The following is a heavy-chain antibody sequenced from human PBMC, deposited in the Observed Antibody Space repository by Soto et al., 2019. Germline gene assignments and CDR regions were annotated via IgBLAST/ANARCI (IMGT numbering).Heavy chain of an antibody. J-gene: IGHJ6*02. Sequence: QVQLQESGPGLVKPSETLSLTCTVSGGSISSYYWSWIRQPPGKGLEWIGYIYYSGSTNYNPSLKRRVTISVDTSKNQCSLNLSSVTAADTAVYYWAREGATKRYSYGLGGKTGGMDVWGQGTTVTVSS. CDR1: GGSISSYY. CDR2: IYYSGST. CDR3: AREGATKRYSYGLGGKTGGMDV. D-gene: IGHD5-18*01. V-gene: IGHV4-59*01.